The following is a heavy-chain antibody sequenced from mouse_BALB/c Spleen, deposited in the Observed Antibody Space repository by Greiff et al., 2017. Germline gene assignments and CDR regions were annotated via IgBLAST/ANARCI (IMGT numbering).Heavy chain of an antibody. J-gene: IGHJ2*01. CDR2: ISSGGST. V-gene: IGHV5-6-5*01. CDR3: ARGLRLRGYFDY. D-gene: IGHD1-2*01. Sequence: EVQRVESGGGLVKPGGSLKLSCAASGFTFSSYAMSWVRQTPEKRLEWVASISSGGSTYYPDSVKGRFTISRDNARNILYLQMSSLRSEDTAMYYCARGLRLRGYFDYWGQGTTLTVSS. CDR1: GFTFSSYA.